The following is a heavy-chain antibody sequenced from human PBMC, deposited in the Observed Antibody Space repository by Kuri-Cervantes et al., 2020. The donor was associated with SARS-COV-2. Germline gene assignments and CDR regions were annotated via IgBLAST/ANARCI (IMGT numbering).Heavy chain of an antibody. Sequence: SETLSLTCAVYGGSFSGYYWGWIRQPPGKGLEWIGSIYYSGSTNYNPSLKSRVTMSVDTSKNQFSLKLSSVTAADTAVYYCARCMSGPGPYYMDVWGKGTTVTVSS. CDR3: ARCMSGPGPYYMDV. CDR2: IYYSGST. CDR1: GGSFSGYY. V-gene: IGHV4-34*01. D-gene: IGHD3-3*01. J-gene: IGHJ6*03.